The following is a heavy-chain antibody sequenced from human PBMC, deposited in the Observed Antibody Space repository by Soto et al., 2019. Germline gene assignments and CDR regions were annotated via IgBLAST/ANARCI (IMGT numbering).Heavy chain of an antibody. CDR2: ISGSGFKK. CDR1: GFIFENFG. V-gene: IGHV3-23*01. J-gene: IGHJ5*02. D-gene: IGHD1-26*01. CDR3: AKNQGVELVPLATVDWFDP. Sequence: GGAQSPSCAASGFIFENFGRRWVSRAPGKGLEWISSISGSGFKKYYADSVKGRFTISRDNSKSTVYLELNNLSAEDTSVYHCAKNQGVELVPLATVDWFDPWGQGSVVTVSS.